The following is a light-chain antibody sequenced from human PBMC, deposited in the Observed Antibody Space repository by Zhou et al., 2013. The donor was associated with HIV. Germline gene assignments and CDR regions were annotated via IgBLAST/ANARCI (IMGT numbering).Light chain of an antibody. CDR1: QSLVYSDGNTY. CDR3: MQGTHWPRT. Sequence: DVVMTQSPLSLPVTLGQPASISCRSSQSLVYSDGNTYLSWFQQRPGQSPRRLIYQISNRDSGVPDRFSGSGAGTDFTLRISRVEADDVGVYYCMQGTHWPRTFGQGTKVEI. V-gene: IGKV2-30*01. CDR2: QIS. J-gene: IGKJ1*01.